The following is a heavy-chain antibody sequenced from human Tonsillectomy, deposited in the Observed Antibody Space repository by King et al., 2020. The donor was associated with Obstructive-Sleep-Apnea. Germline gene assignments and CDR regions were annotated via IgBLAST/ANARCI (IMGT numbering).Heavy chain of an antibody. CDR2: IKQDGSEK. J-gene: IGHJ4*02. V-gene: IGHV3-7*01. CDR3: ARRDCSSTSCYNYFDY. Sequence: VQLVESGGGLVQPGGSLRLSCAASGFTFSSYWMSWVRQAPGKGLEWVANIKQDGSEKYYVDSVKGRFTISRDNAKNSLYLQMNSLRAEDTAVYYCARRDCSSTSCYNYFDYWGQGTLVTVSS. D-gene: IGHD2-2*02. CDR1: GFTFSSYW.